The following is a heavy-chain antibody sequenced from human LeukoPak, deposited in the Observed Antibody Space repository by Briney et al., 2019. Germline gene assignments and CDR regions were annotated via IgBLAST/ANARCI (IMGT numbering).Heavy chain of an antibody. CDR3: ARRARYCNGDSCYSTAFDV. V-gene: IGHV4-30-2*01. J-gene: IGHJ3*01. Sequence: SQTLSLTCTVSGGSISSGGYYWSWIRQPPGKGLEWIGYIYHSGSTYYNPSLKSRVTISVDTSKIQFSLKLNSVTAADTAVYYCARRARYCNGDSCYSTAFDVWGQGTMVTVSS. CDR1: GGSISSGGYY. D-gene: IGHD2-15*01. CDR2: IYHSGST.